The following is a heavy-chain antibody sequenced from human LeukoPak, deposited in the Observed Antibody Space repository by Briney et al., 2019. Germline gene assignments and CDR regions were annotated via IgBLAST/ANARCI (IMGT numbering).Heavy chain of an antibody. CDR2: IYYSGST. V-gene: IGHV4-30-4*01. D-gene: IGHD3-16*02. CDR3: ASITRYDYVWGSYRPVGDY. J-gene: IGHJ4*02. Sequence: SETLSLTCTVSGGSISSGDYYWTWIRQPPGKGLEWIGYIYYSGSTYYNPSLKSRVTISVDTSKNQISLKLSSVTAADTAVYYCASITRYDYVWGSYRPVGDYWGQGTLVTVSS. CDR1: GGSISSGDYY.